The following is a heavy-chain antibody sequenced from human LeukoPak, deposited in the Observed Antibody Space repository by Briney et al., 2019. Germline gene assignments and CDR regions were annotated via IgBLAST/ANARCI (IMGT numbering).Heavy chain of an antibody. CDR3: ARGATYAYYFDY. J-gene: IGHJ4*02. Sequence: KPGGSLRLSCAASGFTFSSYSMNWVRQAPGKGLEWVSSISSSSSYIYYADSVKGRFTISRDNAKNTVYLQMNSLRAEDTAVYYCARGATYAYYFDYWGQGILVTVSS. D-gene: IGHD4-17*01. CDR2: ISSSSSYI. V-gene: IGHV3-21*06. CDR1: GFTFSSYS.